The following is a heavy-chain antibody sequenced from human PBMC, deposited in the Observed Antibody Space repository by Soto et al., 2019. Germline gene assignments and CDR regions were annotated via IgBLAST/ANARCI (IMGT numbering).Heavy chain of an antibody. Sequence: QVQLQESGPGLVRPSETLSLTCTVSGGSISNSYWSWIRQSPGKGLEWIGYVSSSGSTNYNPSLNSRVTISVDTSKNQFSLKLSSLIAADTAIYYCARHSPPFFYGSGPWDVWGQGTTVTVSS. D-gene: IGHD3-10*01. J-gene: IGHJ6*02. V-gene: IGHV4-59*08. CDR1: GGSISNSY. CDR3: ARHSPPFFYGSGPWDV. CDR2: VSSSGST.